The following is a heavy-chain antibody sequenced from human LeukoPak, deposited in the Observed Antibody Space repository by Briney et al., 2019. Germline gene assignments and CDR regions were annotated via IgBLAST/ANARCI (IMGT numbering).Heavy chain of an antibody. CDR2: IYSGGST. Sequence: GGSLRLSCAASGFTFSSYEMNWVRQAPGKGLEWVSVIYSGGSTYYADSVKGRFTISRDNSKNTLYLQMNSLRAEDTAVYYCARLVGGSAYYFDYWGQGTLVTVSS. CDR1: GFTFSSYE. V-gene: IGHV3-53*01. J-gene: IGHJ4*02. D-gene: IGHD2-15*01. CDR3: ARLVGGSAYYFDY.